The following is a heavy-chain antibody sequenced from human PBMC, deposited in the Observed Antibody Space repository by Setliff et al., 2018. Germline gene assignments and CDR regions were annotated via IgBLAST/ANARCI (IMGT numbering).Heavy chain of an antibody. CDR1: GASLNSGTYY. D-gene: IGHD1-1*01. Sequence: PSETLSLTCTVSGASLNSGTYYWGWIRQPPGKGLGWIGRIYYRGDTYYNPSLKGRLTISVDTAQNQFPLRLTSVTAADTAVYYCARTGTYRYFDYWGQGALVTVSS. CDR2: IYYRGDT. CDR3: ARTGTYRYFDY. J-gene: IGHJ4*02. V-gene: IGHV4-39*01.